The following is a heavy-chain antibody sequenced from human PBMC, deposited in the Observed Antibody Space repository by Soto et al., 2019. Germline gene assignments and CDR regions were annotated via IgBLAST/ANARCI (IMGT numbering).Heavy chain of an antibody. CDR3: ARHGIGYCSGGSCYPVGYYYYGMDV. J-gene: IGHJ6*02. CDR2: IFPGDSDT. Sequence: VESLKISCNGSGSSFTNYWIGWGRQTPGKGLEWMGIIFPGDSDTRYSPSFQGQVTISADKSISTAYLQWSSLKASDTAMYYCARHGIGYCSGGSCYPVGYYYYGMDVWGQGTTVTVSS. CDR1: GSSFTNYW. V-gene: IGHV5-51*01. D-gene: IGHD2-15*01.